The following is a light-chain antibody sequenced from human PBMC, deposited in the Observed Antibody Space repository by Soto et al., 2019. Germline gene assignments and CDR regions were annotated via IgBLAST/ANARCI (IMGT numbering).Light chain of an antibody. V-gene: IGLV1-47*01. Sequence: QAVVTQPPSASGTPGQRVTISCSGSSSNIGSKYVYWYQQLPGTTPKLLIYRNNQRPSGVPDRFSGSKSGTSASLAISGLRSGDEADYYCAAWDDSLSGLVFGGGTKLAVL. CDR3: AAWDDSLSGLV. CDR1: SSNIGSKY. CDR2: RNN. J-gene: IGLJ2*01.